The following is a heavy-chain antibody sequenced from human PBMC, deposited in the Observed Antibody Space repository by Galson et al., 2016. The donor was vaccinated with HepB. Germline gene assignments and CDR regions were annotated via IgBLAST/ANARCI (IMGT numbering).Heavy chain of an antibody. D-gene: IGHD6-13*01. J-gene: IGHJ3*01. CDR3: ARGKVPSSPHN. CDR2: ISPYNGNS. CDR1: GYTFSSYG. Sequence: SVKVSCKASGYTFSSYGISWTRQAPGQGLEWMGWISPYNGNSNYAQKFQGRVTLTTDTSTDTAFMELRRLKPDDTAVYYCARGKVPSSPHNWGQGTMVTVSS. V-gene: IGHV1-18*01.